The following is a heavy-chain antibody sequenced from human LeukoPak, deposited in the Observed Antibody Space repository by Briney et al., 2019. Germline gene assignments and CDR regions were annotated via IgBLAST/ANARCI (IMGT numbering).Heavy chain of an antibody. CDR1: GFTFSSYA. CDR2: ISGSGGGT. Sequence: AGGSLRLSCAASGFTFSSYAMSWVRQAPGKGLEWVSAISGSGGGTYYADSVKGRFTISRDNSKNTLYLQMNSLRAEDTAVYYCAKDANWNHGGGYMDVWGKGTTVTVSS. J-gene: IGHJ6*03. V-gene: IGHV3-23*01. D-gene: IGHD1-1*01. CDR3: AKDANWNHGGGYMDV.